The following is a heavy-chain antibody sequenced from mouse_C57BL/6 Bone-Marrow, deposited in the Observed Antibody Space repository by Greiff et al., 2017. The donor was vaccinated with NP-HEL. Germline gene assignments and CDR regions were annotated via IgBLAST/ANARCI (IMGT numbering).Heavy chain of an antibody. V-gene: IGHV5-12*01. CDR1: GFTFSDYY. J-gene: IGHJ4*01. Sequence: EVKLVESGGGLVQPGGSLKLSCAASGFTFSDYYMYWVRQTPEKRLEWVAYISNGGGSTYYPDTVKGRFTISRDNAKNTLYLQMSRLKSEDTAMYYCARQDLITDYCAMDYWGQGTSVTVSS. CDR2: ISNGGGST. D-gene: IGHD1-1*01. CDR3: ARQDLITDYCAMDY.